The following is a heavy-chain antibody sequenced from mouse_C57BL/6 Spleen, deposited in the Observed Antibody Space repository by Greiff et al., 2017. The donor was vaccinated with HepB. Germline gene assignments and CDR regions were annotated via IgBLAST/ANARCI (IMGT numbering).Heavy chain of an antibody. CDR2: ISYDGSN. V-gene: IGHV3-6*01. Sequence: VQLKESGPGLVKPSQSLSLTCSVTGYSITSGYYWNWIRQFPGNKLEWMGYISYDGSNNYNPSLKNRISITRDTSKNQFFLKLNSVTTEDTATYYCASNYLLDYWGQGTTLTVSS. CDR3: ASNYLLDY. D-gene: IGHD2-1*01. J-gene: IGHJ2*01. CDR1: GYSITSGYY.